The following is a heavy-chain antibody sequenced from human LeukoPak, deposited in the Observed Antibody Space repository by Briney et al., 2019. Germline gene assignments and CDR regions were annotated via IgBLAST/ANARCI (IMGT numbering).Heavy chain of an antibody. J-gene: IGHJ4*02. CDR2: ISGSGDIT. Sequence: GGSLRLSCAASGFTFSSYAMSWVRQSPGKGLEWVSAISGSGDITYYADSVKGRFTISRDNSKNTLYLQMNTLRAEDTAVYYCAKGASWSDCWGQGTLVTVSS. CDR1: GFTFSSYA. CDR3: AKGASWSDC. D-gene: IGHD6-13*01. V-gene: IGHV3-23*01.